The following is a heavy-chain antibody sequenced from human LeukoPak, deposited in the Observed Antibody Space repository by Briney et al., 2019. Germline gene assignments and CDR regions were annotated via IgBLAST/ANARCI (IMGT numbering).Heavy chain of an antibody. Sequence: SETLSLTCTVSGGSISSGSYYWGWIRQPPGKGLEWIGSIYYSGSTYYNPSLKSRVTISVDTSKNQFSLKLSSVTAADTAVYYCARDDSSGYYSYWYFDLWGRGTLVTVSS. J-gene: IGHJ2*01. CDR2: IYYSGST. D-gene: IGHD3-22*01. CDR1: GGSISSGSYY. V-gene: IGHV4-39*07. CDR3: ARDDSSGYYSYWYFDL.